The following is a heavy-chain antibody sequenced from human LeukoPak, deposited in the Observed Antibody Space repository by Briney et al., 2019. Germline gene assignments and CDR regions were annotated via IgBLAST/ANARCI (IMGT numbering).Heavy chain of an antibody. D-gene: IGHD6-13*01. CDR3: ARLRAAAAADDNWFDP. V-gene: IGHV5-51*01. CDR2: IYPGDSDT. J-gene: IGHJ5*02. CDR1: GYNFTSYW. Sequence: GESLKISCKGSGYNFTSYWIGWVRQMPGKGLEWMGIIYPGDSDTRYSPSFQGQVTISADKSISTAYLQWSSLKASDTAMYYCARLRAAAAADDNWFDPWGQGTLVTVSS.